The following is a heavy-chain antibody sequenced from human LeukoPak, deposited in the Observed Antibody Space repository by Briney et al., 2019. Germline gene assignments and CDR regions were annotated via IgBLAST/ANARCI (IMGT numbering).Heavy chain of an antibody. CDR2: INESGST. Sequence: SETLSLTCGVSGGSFSGYYWSWIRQSPGKGLEWIGEINESGSTYYNPSLKSRVTISVDTSKNQFSLKLSSVTAADTAVYYCARSGYPGRLLDYWGQGTMVTVSS. CDR1: GGSFSGYY. D-gene: IGHD3-3*01. CDR3: ARSGYPGRLLDY. J-gene: IGHJ4*02. V-gene: IGHV4-34*01.